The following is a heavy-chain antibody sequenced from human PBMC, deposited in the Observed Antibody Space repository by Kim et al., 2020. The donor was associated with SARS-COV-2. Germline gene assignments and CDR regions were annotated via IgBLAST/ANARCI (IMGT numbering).Heavy chain of an antibody. V-gene: IGHV1-69*13. CDR3: ARATVVSRYSSSWPFDY. CDR1: GGTFSSYA. D-gene: IGHD6-13*01. Sequence: SVKVSCKASGGTFSSYAISWVRQAPGQGLEWMGGIIPIFGTANYAQKFQGRVTITADESTSTAYMELSSLRSEDTAVYYCARATVVSRYSSSWPFDYWGQGTLVTVSS. CDR2: IIPIFGTA. J-gene: IGHJ4*02.